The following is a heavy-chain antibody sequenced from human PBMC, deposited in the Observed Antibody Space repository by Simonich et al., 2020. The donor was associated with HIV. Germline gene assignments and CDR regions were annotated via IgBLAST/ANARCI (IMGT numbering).Heavy chain of an antibody. CDR1: GGSFSGYY. CDR3: ARQSGYVDAFDI. CDR2: ITYGGNT. D-gene: IGHD5-12*01. J-gene: IGHJ3*02. V-gene: IGHV4-34*01. Sequence: QVQLQQWGAGLLKPSETLSLTCAVYGGSFSGYYWGWIRQSPGRGLEWIGEITYGGNTTDKPSLKSRVTNSVDTSKNQFSLKVNSVTAADTAVYYCARQSGYVDAFDIWGQGTMVTVSS.